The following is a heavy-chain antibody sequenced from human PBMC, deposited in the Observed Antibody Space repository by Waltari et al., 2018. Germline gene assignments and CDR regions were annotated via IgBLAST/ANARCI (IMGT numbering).Heavy chain of an antibody. D-gene: IGHD1-26*01. V-gene: IGHV4-59*01. CDR2: IHYSGRS. CDR1: GGPTSPSS. CDR3: ARADTSTSYFYYYMDV. Sequence: QVHLQESGPGLVKPSETLSLTCPVPGGPTSPSSCSWVRQSPGKGLEWIGYIHYSGRSVYNPSRRSRVAISLDTPNNQFSLRLRSVTAADAAIYYCARADTSTSYFYYYMDVWGKGTTVTVSS. J-gene: IGHJ6*03.